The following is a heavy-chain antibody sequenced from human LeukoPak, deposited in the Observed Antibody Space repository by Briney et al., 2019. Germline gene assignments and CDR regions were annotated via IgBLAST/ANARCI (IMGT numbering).Heavy chain of an antibody. CDR2: ISSSSSTI. CDR1: GFTFSGFS. CDR3: ARQSQIDY. Sequence: PGGSLRLSCAASGFTFSGFSMNWVRQAPGRGLEWISFISSSSSTIYYADSVKGRFTISRDNAKNSLYLQMNSLRAEDTAVYYCARQSQIDYWGQGTQITVSS. J-gene: IGHJ4*02. V-gene: IGHV3-48*01.